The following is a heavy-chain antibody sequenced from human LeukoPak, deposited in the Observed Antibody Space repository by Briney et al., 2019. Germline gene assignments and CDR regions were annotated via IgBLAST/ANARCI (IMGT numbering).Heavy chain of an antibody. V-gene: IGHV3-7*04. D-gene: IGHD6-19*01. Sequence: GGSLRLSCAASGFIFTDYWMYWVRQAPGRGLAWVANIKEDGSEKNYVDSVKGRFTISRDNAKDTLYLQMNSLRVEDTAVYYCARAIAVAGTDQWGQGTLVTVSS. CDR1: GFIFTDYW. CDR3: ARAIAVAGTDQ. CDR2: IKEDGSEK. J-gene: IGHJ5*02.